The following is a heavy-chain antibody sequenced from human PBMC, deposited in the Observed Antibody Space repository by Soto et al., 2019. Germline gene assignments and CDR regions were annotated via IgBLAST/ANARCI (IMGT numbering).Heavy chain of an antibody. V-gene: IGHV2-26*03. D-gene: IGHD4-17*01. CDR1: GFSLSNGRMG. J-gene: IGHJ6*02. Sequence: QVTLKESGPVLVKPTETLTLTCTISGFSLSNGRMGVSWIRQPPGRPLEGLAHFFSDAERSYSTSMQSRLTMSQDTSGTQVVLTMTNMDPQDTGTYFCARMNADSGSHYYAMDVWGPGTPVTVSS. CDR2: FFSDAER. CDR3: ARMNADSGSHYYAMDV.